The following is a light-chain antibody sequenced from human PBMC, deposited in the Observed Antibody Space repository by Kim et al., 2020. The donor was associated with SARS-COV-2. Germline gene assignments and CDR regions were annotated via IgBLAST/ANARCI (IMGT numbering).Light chain of an antibody. Sequence: ALGQTVRITCQGDSLRSYYASWYQQKTGQAPVLVIYGKNNRPSGIPDRFSGSSSGNTASLTITGAQAEDEADYYCNSRDSSGNHAVFGGGTQLTVL. CDR3: NSRDSSGNHAV. CDR2: GKN. J-gene: IGLJ7*01. CDR1: SLRSYY. V-gene: IGLV3-19*01.